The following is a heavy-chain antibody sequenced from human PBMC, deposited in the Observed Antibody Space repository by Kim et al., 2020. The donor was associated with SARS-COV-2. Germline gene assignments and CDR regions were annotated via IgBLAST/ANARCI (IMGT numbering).Heavy chain of an antibody. CDR2: IYYSGST. J-gene: IGHJ4*02. Sequence: SETLSLTCTVSGGSISSSSYYWGWIRQPPGKGLEWIGSIYYSGSTYYNPSLKSRVTISVDTSKNQFTLKLSSVTAADTAVYYCARTLSVLRYFDWLLGGIDYWGQGTLVTVSA. V-gene: IGHV4-39*01. CDR3: ARTLSVLRYFDWLLGGIDY. CDR1: GGSISSSSYY. D-gene: IGHD3-9*01.